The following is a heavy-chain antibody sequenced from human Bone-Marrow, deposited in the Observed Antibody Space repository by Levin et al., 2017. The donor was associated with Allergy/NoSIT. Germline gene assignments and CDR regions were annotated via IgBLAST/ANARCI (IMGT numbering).Heavy chain of an antibody. CDR2: ISYDGSNK. CDR1: GFTFSSYA. V-gene: IGHV3-30*04. J-gene: IGHJ4*02. CDR3: AREAVGATMIVVVNGGYFDY. Sequence: GGSLRLSCAASGFTFSSYAMHWVRQAPGKGLEWVAVISYDGSNKYYADSVKGRFTISRDNSKNTLYLQMNSLRAEDTAVYYCAREAVGATMIVVVNGGYFDYWGQGTLVTVSS. D-gene: IGHD3-22*01.